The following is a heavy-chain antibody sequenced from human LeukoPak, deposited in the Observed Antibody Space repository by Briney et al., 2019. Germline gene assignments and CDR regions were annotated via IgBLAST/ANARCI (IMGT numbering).Heavy chain of an antibody. Sequence: ASVKVSCKVSGYTLTQLAMHWVRQVRGKGLEWMGGFDPEDGDRIYAQRFQGRVTMTEDTSTDTAYMELSSLRSEDTAVYYCATVRYSGYYFDYWGQGTLVTVSS. CDR1: GYTLTQLA. CDR3: ATVRYSGYYFDY. CDR2: FDPEDGDR. J-gene: IGHJ4*02. D-gene: IGHD5-12*01. V-gene: IGHV1-24*01.